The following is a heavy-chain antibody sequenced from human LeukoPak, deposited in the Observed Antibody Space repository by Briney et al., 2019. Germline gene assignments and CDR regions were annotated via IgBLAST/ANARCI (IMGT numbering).Heavy chain of an antibody. Sequence: PSETLSLTCTVSGGYTGSHYWSWIRQPAGKGLEWIGRISPSGTTHYNPSLGSRVTMSVDTSKNYFSLRLSFVTAADTAVYYCARDFYASGFYFWFDPWGQGMLVTVSS. CDR3: ARDFYASGFYFWFDP. J-gene: IGHJ5*02. CDR1: GGYTGSHY. V-gene: IGHV4-4*07. D-gene: IGHD2/OR15-2a*01. CDR2: ISPSGTT.